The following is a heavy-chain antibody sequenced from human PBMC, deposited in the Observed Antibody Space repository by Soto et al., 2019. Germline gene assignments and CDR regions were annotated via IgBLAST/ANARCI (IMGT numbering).Heavy chain of an antibody. CDR2: IYYSGST. CDR3: ARHNYGSGSTYFDY. CDR1: GGSISSYY. V-gene: IGHV4-59*08. D-gene: IGHD3-10*01. J-gene: IGHJ4*02. Sequence: SETLSLTCTVSGGSISSYYWSWIRQPPVKGLEWIGYIYYSGSTNYNPSLKSRVTISVDTSKNQFSLKLNSMTAADTAVYYCARHNYGSGSTYFDYWGQGTLVTVS.